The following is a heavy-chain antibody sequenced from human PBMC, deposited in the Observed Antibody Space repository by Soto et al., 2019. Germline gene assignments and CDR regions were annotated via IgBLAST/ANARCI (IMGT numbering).Heavy chain of an antibody. V-gene: IGHV3-23*01. J-gene: IGHJ6*02. CDR2: ISGSGGST. CDR1: AFSFNNYA. CDR3: AKHRGWGSISPYDYYGMDV. D-gene: IGHD3-3*02. Sequence: GGSLRLSCAASAFSFNNYAMTWVRQAPGKGLEWVSVISGSGGSTSYGDSVKGRFTISRDNSKNTLYLQMDSLRAEDTAVYYCAKHRGWGSISPYDYYGMDVWGQGTTVTVYS.